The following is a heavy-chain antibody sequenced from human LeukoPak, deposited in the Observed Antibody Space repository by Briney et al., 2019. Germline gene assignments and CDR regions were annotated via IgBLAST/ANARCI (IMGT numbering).Heavy chain of an antibody. CDR2: INLSGGST. J-gene: IGHJ4*02. CDR3: ARDYVDDIPMIKDY. CDR1: GYTFTSYH. V-gene: IGHV1-46*01. Sequence: ALVKVSCTASGYTFTSYHMHWVRQAPGQGLEWMGKINLSGGSTTYAQKFQGRVTMTRDTSTSTVYMELSSLRSEDTAVYYCARDYVDDIPMIKDYWGQGTLVTVSS. D-gene: IGHD2-8*01.